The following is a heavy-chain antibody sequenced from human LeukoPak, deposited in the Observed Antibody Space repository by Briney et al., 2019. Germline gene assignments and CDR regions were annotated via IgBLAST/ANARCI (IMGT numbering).Heavy chain of an antibody. D-gene: IGHD1-26*01. CDR2: INQDGSAT. V-gene: IGHV3-7*01. CDR1: GFTFSTYW. CDR3: AIAAGWEQAY. J-gene: IGHJ4*02. Sequence: GGSLRLSCAASGFTFSTYWMSWVRQAPGKGLEWVANINQDGSATNYVDSAKGRFIVSRDNAKNSVFLQMSSLRAEDTAVYYCAIAAGWEQAYWGQGTLVTDSS.